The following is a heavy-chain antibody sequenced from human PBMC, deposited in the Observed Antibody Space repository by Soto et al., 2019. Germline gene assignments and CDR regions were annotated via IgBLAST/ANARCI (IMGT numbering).Heavy chain of an antibody. CDR1: GDSISGSPYF. D-gene: IGHD6-13*01. CDR2: IFYDGYT. CDR3: ARLQAAVPHY. V-gene: IGHV4-39*01. J-gene: IGHJ4*01. Sequence: QLQLQESGPGLVMPSETLSLTCTVSGDSISGSPYFWGWIRQPPGKRLEWVGSIFYDGYTLYTPSLWSRATISVDTSKNQFSLKLASVAAADTATYFCARLQAAVPHYWGQGTLVTVSS.